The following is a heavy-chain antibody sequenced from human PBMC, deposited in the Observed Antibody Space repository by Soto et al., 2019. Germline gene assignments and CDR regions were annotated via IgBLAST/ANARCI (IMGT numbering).Heavy chain of an antibody. CDR3: ARDGVTGTDLYYYYYYGMDV. D-gene: IGHD1-20*01. V-gene: IGHV1-46*01. Sequence: GASVKVSCKASGYTFTSYYMRWVRQAPGQGLEWMGIINPSGGSTSYAQKFQGRVTMTRDTSTSTVYMELSSLRSEDTAVYYCARDGVTGTDLYYYYYYGMDVWGQGTTVTVSS. J-gene: IGHJ6*02. CDR2: INPSGGST. CDR1: GYTFTSYY.